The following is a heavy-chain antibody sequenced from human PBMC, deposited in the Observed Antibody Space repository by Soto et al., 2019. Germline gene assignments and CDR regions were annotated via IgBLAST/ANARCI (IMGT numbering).Heavy chain of an antibody. D-gene: IGHD4-17*01. CDR2: ISYDGSNK. V-gene: IGHV3-30*03. J-gene: IGHJ4*02. CDR1: GFTFSSYG. Sequence: QVQLVESGGGVVQPGRSLRLSCAASGFTFSSYGMHWVRQAPGKGLERVAVISYDGSNKYYADSVKGRFTISRDNSKNTLYRQMNSLRAEDTAVYYCATNVRDYQRTFDYWGQGTLVTVSS. CDR3: ATNVRDYQRTFDY.